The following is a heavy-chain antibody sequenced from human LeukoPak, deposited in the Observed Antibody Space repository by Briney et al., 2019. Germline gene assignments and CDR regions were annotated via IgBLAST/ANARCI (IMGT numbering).Heavy chain of an antibody. Sequence: GGSLRLSCVASGFTFSAYGMHWVRQAPGEGLEYVSAINTNGGSTYYANSVKGRFTISRDNSRSTLYLQMGSLRTEDMAVYYCAREGSYGESDYWGQGTLVTVSS. CDR2: INTNGGST. D-gene: IGHD3-16*01. V-gene: IGHV3-64*01. CDR3: AREGSYGESDY. J-gene: IGHJ4*02. CDR1: GFTFSAYG.